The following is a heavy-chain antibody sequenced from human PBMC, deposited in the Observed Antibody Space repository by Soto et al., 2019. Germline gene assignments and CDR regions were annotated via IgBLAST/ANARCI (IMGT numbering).Heavy chain of an antibody. CDR3: ASGIAVAGLYGMDV. V-gene: IGHV1-69*13. Sequence: SVKVCCKASGGTFISYASSWVRQAHGQGLEWMGGIIPIFGTANYAQKFQGRVTITADESTSTAYMELSSLRSEDTAVYYCASGIAVAGLYGMDVWGQGTTVTVSS. J-gene: IGHJ6*02. CDR1: GGTFISYA. CDR2: IIPIFGTA. D-gene: IGHD6-19*01.